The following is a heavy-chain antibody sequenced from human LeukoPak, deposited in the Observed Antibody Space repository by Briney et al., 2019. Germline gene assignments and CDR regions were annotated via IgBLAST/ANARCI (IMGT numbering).Heavy chain of an antibody. D-gene: IGHD3-22*01. J-gene: IGHJ4*02. CDR3: ARDLSHDSSGYSDY. V-gene: IGHV3-53*01. CDR1: GFTVSSNY. CDR2: IYSGGST. Sequence: PGGSLRLSCAASGFTVSSNYMSWVRQAPRKGLEWVSVIYSGGSTYYADSVKGRFTISRDNSKNTLYLQMNSLRAEDTAVYYCARDLSHDSSGYSDYWGQGTLVTVSS.